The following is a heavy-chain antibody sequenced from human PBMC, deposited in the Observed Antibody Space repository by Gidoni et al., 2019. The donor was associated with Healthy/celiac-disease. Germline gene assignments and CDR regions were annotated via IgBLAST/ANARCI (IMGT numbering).Heavy chain of an antibody. Sequence: QVQLQASGPGLVKPSETLSLTCTVPGGSISSYYWSWIRQPPGKGLEWSGYIYYSGSTNYNPSLKSRVTISVDTSKNQFSLKLSSVTAADTAVYYCARDPGSSYFDYWGQGTMVTVSS. V-gene: IGHV4-59*01. CDR3: ARDPGSSYFDY. J-gene: IGHJ4*02. CDR2: IYYSGST. CDR1: GGSISSYY. D-gene: IGHD3-10*01.